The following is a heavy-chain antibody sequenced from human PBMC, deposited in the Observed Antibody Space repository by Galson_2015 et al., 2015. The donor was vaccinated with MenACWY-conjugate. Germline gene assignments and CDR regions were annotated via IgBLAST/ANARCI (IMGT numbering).Heavy chain of an antibody. CDR1: GYTFTTYW. D-gene: IGHD1-26*01. J-gene: IGHJ6*02. Sequence: QSGAEVKKPGESLKISCKATGYTFTTYWIGWVRQMPGKGLEWMGLISPGDSNTRYSPSFQGQVTLSADKSITTAYLQWSSLKASDPAMYDCARHPTGGPGMDVSGQGTTFTVSS. CDR2: ISPGDSNT. CDR3: ARHPTGGPGMDV. V-gene: IGHV5-51*01.